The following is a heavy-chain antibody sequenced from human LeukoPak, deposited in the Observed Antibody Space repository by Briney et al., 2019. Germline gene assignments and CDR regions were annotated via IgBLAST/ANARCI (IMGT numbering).Heavy chain of an antibody. V-gene: IGHV3-21*01. Sequence: GGSLRLSCAASGFTFSSYSMNWVRQAPGKGLEWVSSISSSSSYIYYADSVKGRFTISRDNSKSTLYLQMNSLRAEDTAVYYCARGSGNYYVRFDYWGQGTLVTVSS. CDR2: ISSSSSYI. CDR1: GFTFSSYS. CDR3: ARGSGNYYVRFDY. D-gene: IGHD1-26*01. J-gene: IGHJ4*02.